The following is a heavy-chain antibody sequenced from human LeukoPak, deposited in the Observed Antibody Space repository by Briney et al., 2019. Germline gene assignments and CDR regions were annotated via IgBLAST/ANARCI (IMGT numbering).Heavy chain of an antibody. CDR2: IIPIFGTA. Sequence: GASVKVSCKASGGTFSSYAISWVRQAPGQGLERMGGIIPIFGTANYAQKFQGRVTITADESTGTAYMELSSLRSEDTAVYYCARTNCSSTSCYTPTLVDWFDPWGQGTLVTVSS. D-gene: IGHD2-2*02. CDR1: GGTFSSYA. J-gene: IGHJ5*02. V-gene: IGHV1-69*01. CDR3: ARTNCSSTSCYTPTLVDWFDP.